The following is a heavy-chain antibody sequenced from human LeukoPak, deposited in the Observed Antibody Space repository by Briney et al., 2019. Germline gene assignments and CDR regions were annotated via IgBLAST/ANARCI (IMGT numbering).Heavy chain of an antibody. D-gene: IGHD6-19*01. CDR3: ARSEPLYSGGSNVPIPLGY. CDR2: IFYSGSK. Sequence: PSETLSLTCTVSGDSISRYYWSWIRQPPGKGLEWIGYIFYSGSKNYNPSLESRVNISIYTSKNQFSLQLSSVTAADTAVFYCARSEPLYSGGSNVPIPLGYWGQGTLVTVSS. V-gene: IGHV4-59*12. J-gene: IGHJ4*02. CDR1: GDSISRYY.